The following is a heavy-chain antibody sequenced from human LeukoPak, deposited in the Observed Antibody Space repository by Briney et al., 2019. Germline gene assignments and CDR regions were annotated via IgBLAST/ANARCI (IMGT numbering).Heavy chain of an antibody. CDR1: GYTFTGYY. V-gene: IGHV1-46*01. Sequence: SVKVSCKASGYTFTGYYMHWVRQAPGQGLEWMGIINPSGGSTSYAQKFQGRVTMTRDMSTSTVYMELSSLRSEDTAVYYCARGRSPYYYDSSGYYYSAFDIWGQGTMVTVSS. J-gene: IGHJ3*02. CDR3: ARGRSPYYYDSSGYYYSAFDI. CDR2: INPSGGST. D-gene: IGHD3-22*01.